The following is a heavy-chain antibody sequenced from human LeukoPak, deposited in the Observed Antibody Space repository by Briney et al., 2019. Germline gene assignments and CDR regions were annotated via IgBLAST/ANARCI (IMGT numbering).Heavy chain of an antibody. D-gene: IGHD2-15*01. CDR3: PKARGLCSGGSCYNPFDP. Sequence: GGSLRLSCAASGFTFSSYAMSWVRQAPGKGLEWVSGISGSDGSTYYADSVKGRFTISRDYSKNTLYVQMNSLRAEDTAVYYFPKARGLCSGGSCYNPFDPWGQGTLVTVSS. J-gene: IGHJ5*02. CDR1: GFTFSSYA. V-gene: IGHV3-23*01. CDR2: ISGSDGST.